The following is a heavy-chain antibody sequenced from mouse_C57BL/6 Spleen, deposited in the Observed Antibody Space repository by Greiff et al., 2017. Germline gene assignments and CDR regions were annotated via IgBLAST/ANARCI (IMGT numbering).Heavy chain of an antibody. J-gene: IGHJ1*03. V-gene: IGHV1-52*01. Sequence: QVQLQQPGAELVRPGSSVKLSCKASGYTFTSYWMHWVKQRPIQGLEWIGNIDPSDSETHYNQKFKDKATLTVDKSSSTAYMQLSSLTSEDSAVYYCARNNYGSSWYFDVWGTGTTVTVSS. CDR1: GYTFTSYW. CDR3: ARNNYGSSWYFDV. CDR2: IDPSDSET. D-gene: IGHD1-1*01.